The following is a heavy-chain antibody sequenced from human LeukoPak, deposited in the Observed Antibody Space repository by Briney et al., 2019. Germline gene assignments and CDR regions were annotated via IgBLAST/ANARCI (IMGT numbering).Heavy chain of an antibody. D-gene: IGHD6-13*01. CDR3: ARDGYSSRRHFYYYGMDV. V-gene: IGHV3-7*01. J-gene: IGHJ6*02. CDR1: GFTFSAYW. CDR2: IKQDRSEE. Sequence: GGSLRLSCAASGFTFSAYWMSWVRQAPGKGLEWVASIKQDRSEEYYVDSVKGRSTISRDNAKNSLYLQMNSLRAEDTAVYYCARDGYSSRRHFYYYGMDVWGQGTTVTVSS.